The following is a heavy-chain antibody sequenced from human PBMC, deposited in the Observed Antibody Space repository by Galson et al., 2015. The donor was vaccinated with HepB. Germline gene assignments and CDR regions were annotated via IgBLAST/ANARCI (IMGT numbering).Heavy chain of an antibody. D-gene: IGHD2-15*01. CDR2: ISYAGSNK. CDR3: ARDGGDIVVVVAATPVPWYFDL. V-gene: IGHV3-30*04. Sequence: SLRLSCAASGLTLRSYAMPGFRKAPGKGLEGVAVISYAGSNKYYADSVKGRSTIPRKHSKNTLYLKKNSLRAEDTAVYYCARDGGDIVVVVAATPVPWYFDLWGRGTLVTVSS. CDR1: GLTLRSYA. J-gene: IGHJ2*01.